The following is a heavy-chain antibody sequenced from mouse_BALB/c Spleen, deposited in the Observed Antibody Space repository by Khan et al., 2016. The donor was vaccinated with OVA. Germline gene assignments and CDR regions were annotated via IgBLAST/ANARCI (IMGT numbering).Heavy chain of an antibody. D-gene: IGHD2-4*01. CDR1: GYSITSDYA. J-gene: IGHJ2*01. V-gene: IGHV3-2*02. CDR2: ISYSGST. Sequence: EVQLVESGPGLVKPSQSLSLTCTVTGYSITSDYAWNWIRQFPGNKLEWIGFISYSGSTSYNPSLKSRISITRDTSKNQFFLQLNSVTTEDTATYYCARWDYDAPNYWGQGTTLTVSS. CDR3: ARWDYDAPNY.